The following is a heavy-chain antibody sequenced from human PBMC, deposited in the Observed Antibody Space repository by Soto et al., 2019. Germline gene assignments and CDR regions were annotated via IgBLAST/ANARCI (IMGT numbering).Heavy chain of an antibody. J-gene: IGHJ4*02. CDR3: AKGGYNYGFLFDC. V-gene: IGHV3-23*05. Sequence: EVQLLESGGGLVQPGGSLRLSCAASGFTFSTYAMSWVRQAPGKGLEWVSTIDNSGGITYYADCVKGRFTISRDNSKNTLYLQMNSLRAEDTAVYYCAKGGYNYGFLFDCWGQGTLVTVSS. CDR2: IDNSGGIT. CDR1: GFTFSTYA. D-gene: IGHD5-18*01.